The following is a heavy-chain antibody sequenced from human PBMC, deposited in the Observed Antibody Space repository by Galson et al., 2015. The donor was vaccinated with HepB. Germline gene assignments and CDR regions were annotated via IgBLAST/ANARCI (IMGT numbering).Heavy chain of an antibody. CDR1: GGTFSSYA. CDR2: IIPIFGTA. CDR3: ARDLRRWSGPRIASDI. V-gene: IGHV1-69*13. J-gene: IGHJ3*02. D-gene: IGHD3-3*01. Sequence: SVKVSCKASGGTFSSYAISWVRQAPGQGLEWMGGIIPIFGTANYAQKFQGRVTITADESTSTAYMELSSLRSEDTAVYYCARDLRRWSGPRIASDIWGQGTMVTVSS.